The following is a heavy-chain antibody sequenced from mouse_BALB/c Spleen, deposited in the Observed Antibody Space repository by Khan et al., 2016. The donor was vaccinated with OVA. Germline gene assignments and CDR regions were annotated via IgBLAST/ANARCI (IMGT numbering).Heavy chain of an antibody. CDR1: GYIFTNYW. Sequence: QVQLKESGAELVRPGASVKLSCKTSGYIFTNYWIHWVKQRSGPGLEWIARIYPGTGSTYSNENFKGKATLTADKSSRTAYMQLSSLKSEDSAVYFCARGAIASHAMDSWGQGTSVTVAS. V-gene: IGHV1-76*01. CDR3: ARGAIASHAMDS. D-gene: IGHD3-1*01. J-gene: IGHJ4*01. CDR2: IYPGTGST.